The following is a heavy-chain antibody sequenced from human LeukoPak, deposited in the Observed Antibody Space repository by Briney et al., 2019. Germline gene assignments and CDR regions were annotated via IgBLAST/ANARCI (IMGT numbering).Heavy chain of an antibody. J-gene: IGHJ4*02. CDR1: GFIFSTYW. D-gene: IGHD3-10*01. V-gene: IGHV3-7*02. CDR2: INQDGSET. CDR3: ALIRVRDDYFDY. Sequence: PGGSLRLSCAASGFIFSTYWMSWVRLAPGKGLEWVANINQDGSETFYVDSVKGRFTISRDNAKNSLYLQMNSLRAEDTAVYYCALIRVRDDYFDYWGQGTLVTVSS.